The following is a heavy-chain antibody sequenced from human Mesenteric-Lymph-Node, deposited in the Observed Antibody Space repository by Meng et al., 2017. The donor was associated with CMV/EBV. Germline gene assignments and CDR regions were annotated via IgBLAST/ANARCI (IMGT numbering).Heavy chain of an antibody. CDR2: LYSSGST. V-gene: IGHV4-59*01. J-gene: IGHJ6*02. Sequence: GPLRLSCTVPGGSINGYYWSWIRQPPGKGLEWIGYLYSSGSTNSNPSLKSRVTISVDTSKNQFSLKLSSVTAADTAVYYCARDGGCNSASCYYYAMDVWGQGTTVTVSS. D-gene: IGHD2/OR15-2a*01. CDR3: ARDGGCNSASCYYYAMDV. CDR1: GGSINGYY.